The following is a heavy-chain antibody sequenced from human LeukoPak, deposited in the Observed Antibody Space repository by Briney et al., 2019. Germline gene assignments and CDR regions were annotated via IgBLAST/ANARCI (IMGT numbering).Heavy chain of an antibody. V-gene: IGHV3-33*01. Sequence: GGSLRLSCAASGFTFSTYGMHWVRQAPGKGLEWVAVIWNDGSNILYGDSVKGRFTISRDNSKNTVSLQMNSLRAEDTAVYYCVRDPYEAYWGQGTLVTVSS. CDR3: VRDPYEAY. D-gene: IGHD5-12*01. CDR1: GFTFSTYG. J-gene: IGHJ4*02. CDR2: IWNDGSNI.